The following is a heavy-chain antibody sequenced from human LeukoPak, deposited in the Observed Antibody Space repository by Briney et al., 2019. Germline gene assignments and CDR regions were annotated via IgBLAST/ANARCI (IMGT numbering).Heavy chain of an antibody. CDR3: AKGVLGAAAGTNYGMDV. CDR2: ISYDGSNK. D-gene: IGHD6-13*01. J-gene: IGHJ6*02. Sequence: GGSLRLSCAASGFTFSSYGMHWVRQAPGKGLEWVAVISYDGSNKYYADSVKGRFTISRDNSKNTLYLQMNSLRAEDTAVYYCAKGVLGAAAGTNYGMDVWGQGTTVTVSS. V-gene: IGHV3-30*18. CDR1: GFTFSSYG.